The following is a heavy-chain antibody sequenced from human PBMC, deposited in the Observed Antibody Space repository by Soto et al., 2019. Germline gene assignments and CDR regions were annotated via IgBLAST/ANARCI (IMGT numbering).Heavy chain of an antibody. J-gene: IGHJ4*02. CDR2: IYYSGST. V-gene: IGHV4-31*03. D-gene: IGHD2-15*01. Sequence: QVQLQESGPGLVKPSQTLSLTCTVSGGSISSGGYYWSWIRQHPGKGLEWIGYIYYSGSTYYNPSLKSRVTIPVDTSKNQFSLKLSSVTAADTAVYYCARDTIVDCSGGSCYSGLGWGQGTLVTVSS. CDR3: ARDTIVDCSGGSCYSGLG. CDR1: GGSISSGGYY.